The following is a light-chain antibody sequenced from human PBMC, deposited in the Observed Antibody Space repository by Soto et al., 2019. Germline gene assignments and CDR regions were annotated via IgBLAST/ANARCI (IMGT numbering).Light chain of an antibody. V-gene: IGLV6-57*04. CDR3: QSYHSSNVV. CDR1: SGSIASNY. J-gene: IGLJ3*02. CDR2: EDN. Sequence: NFMLIQPHSVSESPGKTVTISCTRSSGSIASNYVQWYQQRPGSAPTTVIYEDNQRPSGVPDRFSGSIDSSSNSASLTISRLKTEDEADYYCQSYHSSNVVFGGGTKLTVL.